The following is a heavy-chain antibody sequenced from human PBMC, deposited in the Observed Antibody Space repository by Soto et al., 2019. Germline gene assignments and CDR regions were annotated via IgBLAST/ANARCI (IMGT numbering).Heavy chain of an antibody. V-gene: IGHV4-34*01. CDR2: INHGGST. CDR3: ARVTRDCSGGSCYLGYFDY. D-gene: IGHD2-15*01. J-gene: IGHJ4*02. CDR1: GGSFSGYY. Sequence: SETLSLTCAVYGGSFSGYYWSWIRQPPGKGLEWIGEINHGGSTNYNPSLKSRVTISVDTSKNQFSLKLSSVTAADTAVYYCARVTRDCSGGSCYLGYFDYWGQGTLVTVSS.